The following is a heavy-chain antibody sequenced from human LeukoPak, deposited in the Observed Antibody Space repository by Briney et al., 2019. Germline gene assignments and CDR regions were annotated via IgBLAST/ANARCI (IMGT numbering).Heavy chain of an antibody. D-gene: IGHD2-8*01. CDR3: ARVNPLMAPGAVDI. V-gene: IGHV3-7*01. Sequence: GGSLRLSCTASEFTFSSYWMHWVRQPPGKGLAWVANIKQDGSAKYYMDSVKGRFTISRDNAKNSLYLQMNSLGVEDTAVYYCARVNPLMAPGAVDIWGQGTKVAVSS. J-gene: IGHJ3*02. CDR2: IKQDGSAK. CDR1: EFTFSSYW.